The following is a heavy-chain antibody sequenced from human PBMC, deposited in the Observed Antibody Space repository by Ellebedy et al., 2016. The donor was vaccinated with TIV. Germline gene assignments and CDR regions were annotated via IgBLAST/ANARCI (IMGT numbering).Heavy chain of an antibody. CDR2: FDPEDGET. CDR1: GYTLTELS. J-gene: IGHJ4*02. V-gene: IGHV1-24*01. Sequence: ASVKVSXXVSGYTLTELSMHWVRQAPGKGLEWMGGFDPEDGETIYAQKFQGRVTMTEDTSTDTAYMELSSLRSEDTAVYYCATLYRDSRPGNDYWGQGTLVTVSS. CDR3: ATLYRDSRPGNDY. D-gene: IGHD6-13*01.